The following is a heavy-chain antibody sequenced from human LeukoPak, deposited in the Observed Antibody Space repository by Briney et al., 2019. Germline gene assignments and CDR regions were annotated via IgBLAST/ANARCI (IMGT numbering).Heavy chain of an antibody. J-gene: IGHJ4*02. CDR1: GFTFDDYA. CDR2: ISWNSGDI. D-gene: IGHD5-18*01. Sequence: GGSLRLSCAASGFTFDDYAMHRVRQAPGKGLEWVSGISWNSGDIGYADSVKGRFTISRDNAKNSLYLQMNSPRAEDMALYYCAKVDRIRSAMGGYFDYWGQGTLVTVSS. V-gene: IGHV3-9*03. CDR3: AKVDRIRSAMGGYFDY.